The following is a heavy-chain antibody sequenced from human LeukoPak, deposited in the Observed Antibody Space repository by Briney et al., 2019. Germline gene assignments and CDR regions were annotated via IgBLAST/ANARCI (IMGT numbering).Heavy chain of an antibody. CDR2: FHDSGSP. D-gene: IGHD2-15*01. J-gene: IGHJ5*02. CDR1: GDSISSYF. V-gene: IGHV4-59*01. Sequence: PSETLSLTCTVSGDSISSYFWSWIRQPPGKGLEWIGYFHDSGSPNYNPSLKSRITMSVDTSKNQFSLKLRSVTAADTAVYYCARDSHSVDTATPRGFDPWGQGTLVTVSS. CDR3: ARDSHSVDTATPRGFDP.